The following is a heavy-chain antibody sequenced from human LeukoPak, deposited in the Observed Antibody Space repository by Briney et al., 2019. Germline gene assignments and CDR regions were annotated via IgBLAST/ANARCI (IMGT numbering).Heavy chain of an antibody. CDR3: ARTQWELFGDAFDI. V-gene: IGHV3-74*01. Sequence: GGSLRLSCAASGSTFSNYWMHWVRQAPGKGLVWVSRINTDGSSTSYVDSVKGRFTISRDNAKNTLYLQMNSLRAEDTAVYYCARTQWELFGDAFDIWGQGTMVTVSS. D-gene: IGHD1-26*01. J-gene: IGHJ3*02. CDR1: GSTFSNYW. CDR2: INTDGSST.